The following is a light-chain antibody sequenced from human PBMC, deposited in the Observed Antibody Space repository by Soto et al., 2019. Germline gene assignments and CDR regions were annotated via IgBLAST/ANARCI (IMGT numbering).Light chain of an antibody. V-gene: IGLV1-51*01. CDR2: DDN. CDR1: SSNMGGNS. CDR3: GSWDSSLSAYV. Sequence: QSVMTQPPSVSAAPGQKVTISASGGSSNMGGNSVSWYQQLQGTAPKLLIYDDNKRPSGIPDRFSGSKSGTSATLGITGFQTGDEADYYCGSWDSSLSAYVFGTGTKVTVL. J-gene: IGLJ1*01.